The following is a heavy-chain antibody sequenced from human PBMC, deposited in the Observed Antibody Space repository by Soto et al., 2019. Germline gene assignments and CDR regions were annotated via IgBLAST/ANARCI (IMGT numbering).Heavy chain of an antibody. CDR2: ISIRGGDE. Sequence: QVQLVESGGGVVQPGKSLRLSCAASGFTFSSYAMHWARQAPGKGLEWVTVISIRGGDEYYAESVRGRFTISSDDSKNTLYLQMDSLRVEDTAVYSCARGTRVSRQHLDYWGQGTLVTVSS. CDR3: ARGTRVSRQHLDY. D-gene: IGHD1-1*01. V-gene: IGHV3-30*03. CDR1: GFTFSSYA. J-gene: IGHJ4*02.